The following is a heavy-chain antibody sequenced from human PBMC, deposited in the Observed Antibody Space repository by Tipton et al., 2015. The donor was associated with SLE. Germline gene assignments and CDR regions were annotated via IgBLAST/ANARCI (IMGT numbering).Heavy chain of an antibody. CDR3: AREGIYGDSARSYFDY. J-gene: IGHJ4*02. CDR2: IYYTGNT. Sequence: TLSLTCTVSGGSITNYYWTWIRQTPGKGLEWIGNIYYTGNTNYNPSLKTRVTMSVDTSKNQFSLKLSSVTAADTAVYYCAREGIYGDSARSYFDYWGQGTLVTVSS. V-gene: IGHV4-59*01. D-gene: IGHD4-17*01. CDR1: GGSITNYY.